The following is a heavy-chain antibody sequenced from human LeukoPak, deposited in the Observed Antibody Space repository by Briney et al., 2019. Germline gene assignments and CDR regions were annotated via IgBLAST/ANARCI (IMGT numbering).Heavy chain of an antibody. CDR3: ATVSSVAGTGRYYFDY. CDR2: FDPEDGET. V-gene: IGHV1-24*01. D-gene: IGHD6-19*01. Sequence: ASVKVSCKVSGYTLTELSMHWVRQAPGKGLEWMGGFDPEDGETIYAQKFQGRVTMTEDTSTDTAYMELSSLRSEDTAVYYCATVSSVAGTGRYYFDYWGQGTLVTVSS. CDR1: GYTLTELS. J-gene: IGHJ4*02.